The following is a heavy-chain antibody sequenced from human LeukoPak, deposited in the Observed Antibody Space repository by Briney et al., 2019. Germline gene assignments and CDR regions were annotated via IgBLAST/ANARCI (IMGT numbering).Heavy chain of an antibody. CDR2: MFAGGTA. V-gene: IGHV4-4*07. CDR3: ARVYSGSYYDQ. J-gene: IGHJ4*02. CDR1: AGSISYYH. Sequence: SETLSLTCIVSAGSISYYHWSWIRQPAGKGLEWIGHMFAGGTATYNPSLKSRATMSLDTSKNQFSLKVTSVTDADTAIYHCARVYSGSYYDQWGQGTLATVSS. D-gene: IGHD1-26*01.